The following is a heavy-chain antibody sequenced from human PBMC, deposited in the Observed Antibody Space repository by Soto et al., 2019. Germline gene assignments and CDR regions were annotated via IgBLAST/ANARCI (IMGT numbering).Heavy chain of an antibody. CDR2: IVVGSGNT. J-gene: IGHJ4*02. Sequence: QMQLVQSGPEVKKPGTSVKVSCKASGFTFTSSAVQWVRQARGQRLEWIGWIVVGSGNTNYAQKFKERVTITRDMSTSTAYMELSSLRSEDTAVYYCAADGDSGYEYYWGQGTLVTVSS. D-gene: IGHD5-12*01. CDR1: GFTFTSSA. V-gene: IGHV1-58*01. CDR3: AADGDSGYEYY.